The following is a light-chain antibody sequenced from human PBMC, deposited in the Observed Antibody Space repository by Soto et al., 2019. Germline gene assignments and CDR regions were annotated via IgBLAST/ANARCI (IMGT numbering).Light chain of an antibody. CDR3: QQYNDWPT. J-gene: IGKJ3*01. CDR1: QSVSSS. V-gene: IGKV3-15*01. CDR2: GAS. Sequence: EILMTQYQDTLCVCPWQIVTLSCRASQSVSSSLAWYQQKPGQAPRLLIYGASSRATGIPARFSGSGSGTEFTLTISSLRSEDFAIYFCQQYNDWPTFGPGSIVDI.